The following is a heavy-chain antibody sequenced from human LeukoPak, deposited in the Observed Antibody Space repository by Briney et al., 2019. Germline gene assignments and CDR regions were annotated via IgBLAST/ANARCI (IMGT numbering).Heavy chain of an antibody. CDR1: GFTFSSYS. CDR3: AREPGGGGLGAAMVAFDI. V-gene: IGHV3-21*01. J-gene: IGHJ3*02. Sequence: PGGSLRLSCAASGFTFSSYSMNWVRQAPGKGLEWVSSISSSSSYIYYADSVKGRFTISRDNAKNSLYLQMNSLRAEDTAVYYCAREPGGGGLGAAMVAFDIGGQGTMVTVSS. CDR2: ISSSSSYI. D-gene: IGHD2-2*01.